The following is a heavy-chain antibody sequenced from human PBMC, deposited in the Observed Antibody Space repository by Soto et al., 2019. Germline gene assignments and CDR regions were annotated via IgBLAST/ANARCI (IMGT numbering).Heavy chain of an antibody. V-gene: IGHV3-74*01. J-gene: IGHJ5*02. D-gene: IGHD4-17*01. CDR3: ARFRVDGDYVP. Sequence: EVQLVESGGVLVQPGGSLRLSCAVSGFTFSNYWMHWVRQAPGKGLVWVSRINTDGSSTSYADFVKGRFTISRDNARNTLFLQMNSLTAEDTAVYYCARFRVDGDYVPWGHGTLVTVSA. CDR2: INTDGSST. CDR1: GFTFSNYW.